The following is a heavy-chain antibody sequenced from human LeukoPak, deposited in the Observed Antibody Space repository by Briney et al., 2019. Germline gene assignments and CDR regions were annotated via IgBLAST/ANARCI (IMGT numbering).Heavy chain of an antibody. CDR3: ARVVEYSSSSDWFDP. CDR2: IWSDGSDK. D-gene: IGHD6-6*01. Sequence: GGSLRLSCAASGFTFSTHGMHWVRQAPGKGLEWVAMIWSDGSDKYYADSVKGRFTISRDNSRNTLYLQMNSLRAEDTAVYYCARVVEYSSSSDWFDPWGQGTLVTVSS. CDR1: GFTFSTHG. J-gene: IGHJ5*02. V-gene: IGHV3-33*01.